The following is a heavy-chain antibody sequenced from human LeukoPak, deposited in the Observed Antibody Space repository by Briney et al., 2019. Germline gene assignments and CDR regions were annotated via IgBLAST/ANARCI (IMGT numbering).Heavy chain of an antibody. CDR3: ASPIKSDCSGGTCYGVPADAFDI. CDR1: GGSISSSSYS. J-gene: IGHJ3*02. CDR2: IYYSGST. Sequence: SETLSLTCAVSGGSISSSSYSWGWIRQPPGKGLEWIGSIYYSGSTYYNPSHKSRVTISVATSKSQFSLTLSSVTAADTAVYYCASPIKSDCSGGTCYGVPADAFDIWGQGTMVTVSS. V-gene: IGHV4-39*01. D-gene: IGHD2-15*01.